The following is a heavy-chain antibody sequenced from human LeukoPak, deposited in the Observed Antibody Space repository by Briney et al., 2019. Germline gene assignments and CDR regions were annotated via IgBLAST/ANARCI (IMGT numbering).Heavy chain of an antibody. J-gene: IGHJ4*02. CDR3: ARWGVLEWLLWSPEPGGGPYYFGH. Sequence: GASVKVSCKASGYTFTGYYMHWVRQAPGQGLEWMGWINPNSGGTNYAQKFQGRVTMTRDTSISTAYMELSRLRSDDTAVYYCARWGVLEWLLWSPEPGGGPYYFGHWGQGTLVTVS. V-gene: IGHV1-2*02. D-gene: IGHD3-3*01. CDR1: GYTFTGYY. CDR2: INPNSGGT.